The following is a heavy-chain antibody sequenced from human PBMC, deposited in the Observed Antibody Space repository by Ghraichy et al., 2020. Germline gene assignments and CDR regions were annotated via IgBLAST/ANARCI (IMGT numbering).Heavy chain of an antibody. V-gene: IGHV4-39*01. CDR2: IYYSGST. Sequence: TLSLTCTVSGGSISSSSYYWGWIRQPPGKGLEWIGSIYYSGSTYYNPSLKSRVTISVDTSKNQFSLKLSSVTAADTAVYYCARHSRAAVGNIYFYYGMDVWGQGTTVTVSS. CDR1: GGSISSSSYY. J-gene: IGHJ6*02. D-gene: IGHD6-13*01. CDR3: ARHSRAAVGNIYFYYGMDV.